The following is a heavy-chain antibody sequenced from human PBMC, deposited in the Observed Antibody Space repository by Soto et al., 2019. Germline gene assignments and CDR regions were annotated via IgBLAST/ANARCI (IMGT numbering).Heavy chain of an antibody. J-gene: IGHJ4*02. V-gene: IGHV3-23*01. CDR2: ISASGGST. D-gene: IGHD2-8*02. Sequence: EVQVLESGGGLVQPGGSLRLSCAASGFTFSSTTMSWVRQAPGKGLEWVSSISASGGSTYYADSVKGRFTISRDNSKNTPYLQTKSLKDDDTAVYYCATRGWTESSCTRGWGQGTLVTVAS. CDR1: GFTFSSTT. CDR3: ATRGWTESSCTRG.